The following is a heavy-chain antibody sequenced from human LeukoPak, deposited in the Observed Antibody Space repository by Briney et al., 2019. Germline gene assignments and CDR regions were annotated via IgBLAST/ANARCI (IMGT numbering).Heavy chain of an antibody. Sequence: KGGESLKISCKGSGYSFSNYWIGWVRQLPGKGLEWMGIIYPGESETRYSPSVQGQVTISAGKSITTAYLQWSSLKASDTAMYYCAKLGAYSSSWYGFFDYWGQGTLVAVSS. D-gene: IGHD6-13*01. V-gene: IGHV5-51*01. CDR2: IYPGESET. CDR1: GYSFSNYW. CDR3: AKLGAYSSSWYGFFDY. J-gene: IGHJ4*02.